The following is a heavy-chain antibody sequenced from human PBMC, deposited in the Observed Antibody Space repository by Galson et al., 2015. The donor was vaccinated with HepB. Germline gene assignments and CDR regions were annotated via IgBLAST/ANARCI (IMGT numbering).Heavy chain of an antibody. CDR1: GFTFGSYG. J-gene: IGHJ4*02. D-gene: IGHD3-22*01. Sequence: SLRLSCAASGFTFGSYGMHWVRQAPGKGLEWVAVIWYDGSNKYYGDSVKGRFTISRDNSKNTLYLQMNSLRVEDTAVYYCARAQISMKVGYFDNWGQGTLVTVSS. CDR3: ARAQISMKVGYFDN. V-gene: IGHV3-33*08. CDR2: IWYDGSNK.